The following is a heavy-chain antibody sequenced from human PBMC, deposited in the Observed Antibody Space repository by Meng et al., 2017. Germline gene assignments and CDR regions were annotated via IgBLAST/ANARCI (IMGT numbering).Heavy chain of an antibody. D-gene: IGHD5-12*01. J-gene: IGHJ4*02. CDR2: ISSSSSYI. CDR1: GFTFSSYS. Sequence: GESLKISCAASGFTFSSYSMNWVRQAPGKGLEWVSSISSSSSYIYYADSVKGRFTISRDNAKNSLYLQMNSLRAEDTAVYYCARDGGYSGYDRGDYWGQGTLVTVSS. V-gene: IGHV3-21*01. CDR3: ARDGGYSGYDRGDY.